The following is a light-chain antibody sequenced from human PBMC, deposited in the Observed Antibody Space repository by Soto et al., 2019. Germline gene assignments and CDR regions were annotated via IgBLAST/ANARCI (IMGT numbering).Light chain of an antibody. CDR2: EGS. CDR1: SSDVGSYNL. CDR3: CSYAGSSTLYV. J-gene: IGLJ1*01. Sequence: QSALTQPASVSGSPGQSITIPCTGTSSDVGSYNLVSWYQQHPGKAPKLMIYEGSKRPSGVSNRFSGSKSGNTASLTISGLQPEDEADYYCCSYAGSSTLYVFGTGTKLTVL. V-gene: IGLV2-23*01.